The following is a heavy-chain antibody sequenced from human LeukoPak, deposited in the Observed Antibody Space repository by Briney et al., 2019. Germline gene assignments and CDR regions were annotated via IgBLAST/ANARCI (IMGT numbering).Heavy chain of an antibody. CDR2: ISGNGGST. D-gene: IGHD3-3*01. V-gene: IGHV3-23*01. CDR1: GFTFSAYA. CDR3: AKDHDFWSGYSDY. J-gene: IGHJ4*02. Sequence: GGSLRLSCAASGFTFSAYAMSWVRQAPGEGREWASEISGNGGSTYYADSVKGRFTISRDNSKNPLYLQMNSLRAEDTAVYYCAKDHDFWSGYSDYWGQGTLVTVSS.